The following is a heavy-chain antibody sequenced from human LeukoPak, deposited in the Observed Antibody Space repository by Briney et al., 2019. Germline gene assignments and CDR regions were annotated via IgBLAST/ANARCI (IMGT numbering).Heavy chain of an antibody. CDR1: GFNFGNFA. J-gene: IGHJ5*02. Sequence: GGSLRLSCVASGFNFGNFAVTWVRQAPGKGLEWGSGMIGSGDTYYADSVKGRFTMSRDNSRTTLYLQMNSLRFEDTAIYYCAKDMHYNDGRWEFDPWGQGTLVTVSS. V-gene: IGHV3-23*01. CDR3: AKDMHYNDGRWEFDP. D-gene: IGHD5-24*01. CDR2: MIGSGDT.